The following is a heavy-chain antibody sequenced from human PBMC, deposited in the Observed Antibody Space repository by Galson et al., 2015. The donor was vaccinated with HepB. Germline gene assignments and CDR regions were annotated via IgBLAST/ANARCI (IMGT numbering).Heavy chain of an antibody. CDR2: ISYDGSDK. Sequence: SLRLSCAASGFTFSDFAMHWVRQAPGKGPEWVAMISYDGSDKNYADSVKVRFTISRDHSKNTMYLQMNSLRAEDTAIYYCAKDLSQYRVPQGSAFDIWGQGTRVTVSS. CDR1: GFTFSDFA. CDR3: AKDLSQYRVPQGSAFDI. J-gene: IGHJ3*02. V-gene: IGHV3-30*18. D-gene: IGHD1-26*01.